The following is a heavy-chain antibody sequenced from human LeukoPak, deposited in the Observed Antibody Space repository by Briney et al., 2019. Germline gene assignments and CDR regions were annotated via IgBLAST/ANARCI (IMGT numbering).Heavy chain of an antibody. D-gene: IGHD5-24*01. CDR3: ATSEEMAALFDY. Sequence: SETLSLTCTISGGSISSYYWSWIRQPPGKGLEWIGYIYYSGSTNYNPSLKSRVTISVDTSKNQFSLKLSSVTAADTAMYYCATSEEMAALFDYWGQGTLVTVSS. J-gene: IGHJ4*02. CDR2: IYYSGST. CDR1: GGSISSYY. V-gene: IGHV4-59*01.